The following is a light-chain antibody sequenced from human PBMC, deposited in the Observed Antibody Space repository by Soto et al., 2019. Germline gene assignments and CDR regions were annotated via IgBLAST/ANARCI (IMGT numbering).Light chain of an antibody. V-gene: IGLV1-51*01. Sequence: VPTHPRSVPPAPGHMVTISCSGSSSNIGGNSVSWYQQLPGTAPKLLIYDDNKRPSGIPDRFSGSKSGTSATLGITGFHTGDEADYYCGSWDSSLSDYVFGTGTKVTXL. CDR1: SSNIGGNS. J-gene: IGLJ1*01. CDR3: GSWDSSLSDYV. CDR2: DDN.